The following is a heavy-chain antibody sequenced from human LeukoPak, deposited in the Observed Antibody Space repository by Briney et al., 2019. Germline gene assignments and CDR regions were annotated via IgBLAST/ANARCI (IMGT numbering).Heavy chain of an antibody. D-gene: IGHD3-22*01. Sequence: GGSLRLAWAASGFTFSSYSMNWVRQAPGEGLEWVSYISSSSSTIYYADSVKGRFTISRDNAKNSLYLQMNSLRAEDTAVYYCARDRARYYDSSGYHSPNWFDPWGQGTLVTVSS. CDR1: GFTFSSYS. CDR2: ISSSSSTI. CDR3: ARDRARYYDSSGYHSPNWFDP. V-gene: IGHV3-48*01. J-gene: IGHJ5*02.